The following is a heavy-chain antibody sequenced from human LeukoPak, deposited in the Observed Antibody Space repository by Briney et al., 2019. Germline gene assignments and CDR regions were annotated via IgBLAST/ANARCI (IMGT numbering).Heavy chain of an antibody. CDR3: ARDQGWELLNY. V-gene: IGHV4-61*02. D-gene: IGHD1-26*01. CDR1: GGSISSGSYY. CDR2: IYTSGST. J-gene: IGHJ4*02. Sequence: SQTLSLTCTVSGGSISSGSYYWSWIRQPAGKGLEWIGRIYTSGSTNYNPSLKSRVTISVDTSKNQFSLKLSSVTAADTAVYYCARDQGWELLNYWGQGTLVTVSS.